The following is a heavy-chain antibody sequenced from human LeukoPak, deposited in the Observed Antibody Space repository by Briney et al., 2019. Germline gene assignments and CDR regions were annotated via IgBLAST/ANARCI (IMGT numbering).Heavy chain of an antibody. J-gene: IGHJ4*02. V-gene: IGHV3-21*01. CDR3: ARAVGARLITDY. D-gene: IGHD1-26*01. CDR1: GFTFSSYG. Sequence: PGGTLRLSCAASGFTFSSYGMSCVRQAPGKGLEWVSSISSSSSYIYYADSVKGRFTISRDNAKNSLYLQMNSLRAEDTAVYYCARAVGARLITDYWGQGTLVTVSS. CDR2: ISSSSSYI.